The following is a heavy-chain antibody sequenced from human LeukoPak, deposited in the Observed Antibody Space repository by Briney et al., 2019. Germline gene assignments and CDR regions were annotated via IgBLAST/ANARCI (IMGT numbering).Heavy chain of an antibody. J-gene: IGHJ4*02. Sequence: PSETLSLTCTVSGGSISSYYWSWIRQPPGKGLEWIGYIYYSGSTNYNPYLKSRVTISVDTSKNQFSLKLSSVTAADTAVYYCARAVAGSLLDYWGQGTLVTVSS. CDR1: GGSISSYY. D-gene: IGHD6-19*01. V-gene: IGHV4-59*08. CDR2: IYYSGST. CDR3: ARAVAGSLLDY.